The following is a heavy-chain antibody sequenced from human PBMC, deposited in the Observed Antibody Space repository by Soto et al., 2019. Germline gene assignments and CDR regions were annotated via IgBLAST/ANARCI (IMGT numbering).Heavy chain of an antibody. CDR1: GFTFSDSA. D-gene: IGHD1-26*01. V-gene: IGHV3-73*01. Sequence: EVQLAESGGGLVQPGGSLKLSCAASGFTFSDSAVHWVRQASGKGLEWVGRIRSKADNYATAYAASVRGWFTISRDDVKNTAYLQMNGLKTEDTAVYYCTCGMGANYYYGMDVW. J-gene: IGHJ6*01. CDR2: IRSKADNYAT. CDR3: TCGMGANYYYGMDV.